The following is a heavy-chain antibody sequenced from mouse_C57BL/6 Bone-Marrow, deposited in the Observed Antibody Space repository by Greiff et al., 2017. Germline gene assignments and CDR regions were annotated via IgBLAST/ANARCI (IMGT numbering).Heavy chain of an antibody. CDR2: INPYNGGT. J-gene: IGHJ2*01. V-gene: IGHV1-19*01. Sequence: EVQLVESGPVLVKPGASVKMSCKASGYTFTDYYMNWVKQSPGKSLEWIGVINPYNGGTSYNQKFKGKATLTVDKSSSTAYMELNSLTSEDSAVYYCADYYGRPFDYWGQGTTLTVSS. CDR3: ADYYGRPFDY. D-gene: IGHD1-1*01. CDR1: GYTFTDYY.